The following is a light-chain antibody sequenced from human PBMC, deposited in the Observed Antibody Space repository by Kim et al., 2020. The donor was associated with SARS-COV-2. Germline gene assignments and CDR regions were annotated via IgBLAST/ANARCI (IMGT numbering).Light chain of an antibody. V-gene: IGLV3-1*01. J-gene: IGLJ3*02. CDR2: QDS. Sequence: VAPGQTASITCSGDKLGDKYACWYQQKPGQSPVLVIYQDSKRPSGIPERFSGSNSGNTATLTISGTQAMDEADYYCQAWDSSTWVFGGGTQLTVL. CDR1: KLGDKY. CDR3: QAWDSSTWV.